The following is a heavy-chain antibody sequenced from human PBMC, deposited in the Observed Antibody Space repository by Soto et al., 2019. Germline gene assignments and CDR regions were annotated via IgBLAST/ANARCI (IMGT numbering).Heavy chain of an antibody. Sequence: QVHLIQSGAEVKKPGSSVKVSCKAAGGPFNTYTLIWVRQAPGHGLEWMGRIIPMLTVTNSAQKFQGRLTLTADKSTGTAFMELTSLRSDDTAVYYCSIGSWSAETFDVWGQGTMVTVSS. V-gene: IGHV1-69*02. CDR2: IIPMLTVT. CDR1: GGPFNTYT. D-gene: IGHD2-2*01. J-gene: IGHJ3*01. CDR3: SIGSWSAETFDV.